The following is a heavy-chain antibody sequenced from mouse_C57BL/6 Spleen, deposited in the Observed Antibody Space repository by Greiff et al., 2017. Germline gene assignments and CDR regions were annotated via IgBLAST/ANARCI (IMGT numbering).Heavy chain of an antibody. J-gene: IGHJ1*03. V-gene: IGHV5-15*01. D-gene: IGHD1-2*01. CDR1: GFTFSDYG. CDR2: ISNLAYSI. Sequence: EVKLMESGGGLVQPGGSLKLSCAASGFTFSDYGMAWVRQAPRKGPEWVAFISNLAYSIYYADTVTGRFTISIANAKNTLYLEMSSLRSEDTAMYYGARHVTTAHWYFDVWGTGTTVTVSS. CDR3: ARHVTTAHWYFDV.